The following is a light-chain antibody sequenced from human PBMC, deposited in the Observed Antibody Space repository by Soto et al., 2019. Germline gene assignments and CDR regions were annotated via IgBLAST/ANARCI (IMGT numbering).Light chain of an antibody. Sequence: QSVLTQPASVSGCPGQSITISCTGTSSDVGGYNYVSWYQQHPGKAPKLMIYEVSNRPSGVSNRFSGSKSGNTASLTISVLQVEDEADYYGSSYTTSITLYVFGTGTKVTVL. CDR2: EVS. CDR1: SSDVGGYNY. J-gene: IGLJ1*01. V-gene: IGLV2-14*01. CDR3: SSYTTSITLYV.